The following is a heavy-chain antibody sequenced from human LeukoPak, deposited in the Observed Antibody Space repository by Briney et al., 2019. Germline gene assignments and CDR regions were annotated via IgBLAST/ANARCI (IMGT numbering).Heavy chain of an antibody. CDR3: ARGINDYGENFDY. CDR2: IYYSGST. V-gene: IGHV4-59*01. D-gene: IGHD4-17*01. Sequence: SETLSLTCTVSGGSISSYYWSWIRQPPGKGLAWIGYIYYSGSTNYNPSLQRRVTISVGTSKNQFCLELSSVTAADTAVYYCARGINDYGENFDYWGQGTPVTVSS. CDR1: GGSISSYY. J-gene: IGHJ4*02.